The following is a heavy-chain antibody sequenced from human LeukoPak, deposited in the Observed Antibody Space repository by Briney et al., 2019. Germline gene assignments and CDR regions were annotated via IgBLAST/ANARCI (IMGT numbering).Heavy chain of an antibody. J-gene: IGHJ4*02. Sequence: GSLRLSCAASGFTFSSYSMNWVRQAPGKGLEWVSSITRSNYIYYADSVKGRFTISRDNAKNSLYLQMSSLRGEDTAVYYCAKDHGDYDVDYWGQGTLVTVSS. CDR2: ITRSNYI. V-gene: IGHV3-21*06. CDR1: GFTFSSYS. CDR3: AKDHGDYDVDY. D-gene: IGHD4-17*01.